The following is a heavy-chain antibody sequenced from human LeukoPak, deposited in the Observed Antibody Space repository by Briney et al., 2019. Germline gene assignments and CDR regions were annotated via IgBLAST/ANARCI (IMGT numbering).Heavy chain of an antibody. V-gene: IGHV3-74*01. CDR2: VNSDGSGT. Sequence: QPGGSLRLSCAASGFTFSNYWMHWVRQAPGKGLVWVARVNSDGSGTTYADSVKGRFTVSRDDAKNSVYLQMNSLRAEDTAVYYCVRDRDYYDSSSYYAYYYYMDVWGKGTAVTVSS. J-gene: IGHJ6*03. CDR1: GFTFSNYW. D-gene: IGHD3-22*01. CDR3: VRDRDYYDSSSYYAYYYYMDV.